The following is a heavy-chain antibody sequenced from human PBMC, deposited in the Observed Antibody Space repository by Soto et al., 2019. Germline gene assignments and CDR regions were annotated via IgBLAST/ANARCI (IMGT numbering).Heavy chain of an antibody. CDR3: ARDYCSSNSCPPGHFEP. V-gene: IGHV4-30-4*01. D-gene: IGHD2-2*01. J-gene: IGHJ5*02. Sequence: SETLSLTCTVSGGSISSGDYYWSWIRQPPGKGLEWIGYIYYSGSTYYNPSLKSRVTISVDTSKNQFSLKLSSVTAADTAVYYCARDYCSSNSCPPGHFEPWGQGTLVTV. CDR1: GGSISSGDYY. CDR2: IYYSGST.